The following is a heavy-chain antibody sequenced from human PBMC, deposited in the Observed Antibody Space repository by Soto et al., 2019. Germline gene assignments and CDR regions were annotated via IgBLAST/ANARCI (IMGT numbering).Heavy chain of an antibody. CDR2: ISDDGNNK. D-gene: IGHD3-10*01. J-gene: IGHJ4*02. CDR1: GFTFSRYT. V-gene: IGHV3-30-3*01. CDR3: ARDDEGGSDCDLGY. Sequence: QVQLVESGGGVVQPGRSLRLSCAASGFTFSRYTMHWVRQAPGKGLECMAFISDDGNNKYYADSVKGQFTISRDNSKNTLYLQMNSLRTEDTAVYYCARDDEGGSDCDLGYWGQGTLVTVSS.